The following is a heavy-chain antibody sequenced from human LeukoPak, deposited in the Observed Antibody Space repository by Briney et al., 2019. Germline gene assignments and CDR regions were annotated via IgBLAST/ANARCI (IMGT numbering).Heavy chain of an antibody. Sequence: DSVKISCKASRDMLNSDHIHWVRQAPGEGLEWMGVINAGGEDPKFAQNFQGRVDLTWDTSTNTIYMELTWLRFEDTAVYYCTRAKVPPPLTWFGPWGQGTLVTVSS. J-gene: IGHJ5*02. D-gene: IGHD3-10*01. V-gene: IGHV1-46*02. CDR2: INAGGEDP. CDR3: TRAKVPPPLTWFGP. CDR1: RDMLNSDH.